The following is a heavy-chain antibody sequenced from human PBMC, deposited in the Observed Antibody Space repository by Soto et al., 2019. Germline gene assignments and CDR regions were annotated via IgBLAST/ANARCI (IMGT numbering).Heavy chain of an antibody. CDR1: GGTFSSYA. Sequence: SVKVSCKASGGTFSSYAISWVRQAPGQGLEWMGGIIPIFGTANYAQKFQGRVTITADESTSTAYMELSSLRSEDTAVYYCARPPLLRFLEWLSPEFDYWGQGTLVTVSS. CDR2: IIPIFGTA. J-gene: IGHJ4*02. V-gene: IGHV1-69*13. D-gene: IGHD3-3*01. CDR3: ARPPLLRFLEWLSPEFDY.